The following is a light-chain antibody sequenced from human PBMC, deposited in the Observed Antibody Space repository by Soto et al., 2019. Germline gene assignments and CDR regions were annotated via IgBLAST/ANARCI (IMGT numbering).Light chain of an antibody. J-gene: IGKJ1*01. CDR3: QHSYSTPPWT. V-gene: IGKV1-39*01. CDR1: QSISTY. CDR2: AAS. Sequence: DIQMTQSPSSLSASVGDRVTITCRASQSISTYLNWYQQKPGKAPKLLIYAASGLQSGVPSRFSVSGSGTDFTLTISNLQPEDFATYYCQHSYSTPPWTFGQGTKVESK.